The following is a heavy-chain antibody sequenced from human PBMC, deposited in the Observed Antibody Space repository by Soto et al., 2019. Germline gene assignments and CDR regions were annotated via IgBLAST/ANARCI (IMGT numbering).Heavy chain of an antibody. V-gene: IGHV1-46*03. J-gene: IGHJ4*02. CDR3: ARGVPIFKSYCSSTSCDLIYDY. Sequence: ASVKVSCKASGYTFTSYYMHWVRQAPGQGLEWMGIINPSGGSTSYAQKFQGRVTMTRDTSTSPVYMELSSLRSEDTAVYYCARGVPIFKSYCSSTSCDLIYDYWGQGTLVTVSS. CDR1: GYTFTSYY. D-gene: IGHD2-2*01. CDR2: INPSGGST.